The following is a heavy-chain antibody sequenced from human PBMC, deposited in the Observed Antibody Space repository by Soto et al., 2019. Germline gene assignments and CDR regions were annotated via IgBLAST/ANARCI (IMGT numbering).Heavy chain of an antibody. CDR3: ARGGGGYDPYYYYGMDV. Sequence: QVQLQESGPGLVKPSETLFLTCTVSGGSISSYYWSWIRQPPGKGLEWIGYIYYSGSTNYNPSLKSRVTISVDTSKNQFSLKLSSVTAADTAVYYCARGGGGYDPYYYYGMDVWGQGTTVTVSS. V-gene: IGHV4-59*01. J-gene: IGHJ6*02. CDR1: GGSISSYY. CDR2: IYYSGST. D-gene: IGHD5-12*01.